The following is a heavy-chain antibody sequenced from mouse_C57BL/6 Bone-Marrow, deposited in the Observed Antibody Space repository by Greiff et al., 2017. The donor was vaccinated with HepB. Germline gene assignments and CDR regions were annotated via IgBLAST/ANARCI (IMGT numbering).Heavy chain of an antibody. CDR3: ARLGVSSYFDY. J-gene: IGHJ2*01. Sequence: EVQGVESGGGLVQPGGSRKLSCSPSGFTFSSFGMHWVRQVPEKGLEWVAYISSDSTTVYYAVTVKGRFIISRDNPKDTLFIQMTSLRSEDSAMYYCARLGVSSYFDYWGQGTTLTDSS. V-gene: IGHV5-17*02. CDR1: GFTFSSFG. CDR2: ISSDSTTV.